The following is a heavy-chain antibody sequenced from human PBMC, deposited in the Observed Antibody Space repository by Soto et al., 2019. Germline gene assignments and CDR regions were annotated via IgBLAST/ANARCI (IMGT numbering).Heavy chain of an antibody. CDR2: IYPGDSYT. CDR3: VRNALADQYYYGMEV. D-gene: IGHD3-16*01. Sequence: RGDSVNISCKFSGYMFTSYCIVLVRQMRGKGLEWMGIIYPGDSYTRYSPSFQGQVTISAHKSISTAYLQWSSLKASDTAMYYCVRNALADQYYYGMEVWAQRT. J-gene: IGHJ6*01. CDR1: GYMFTSYC. V-gene: IGHV5-51*01.